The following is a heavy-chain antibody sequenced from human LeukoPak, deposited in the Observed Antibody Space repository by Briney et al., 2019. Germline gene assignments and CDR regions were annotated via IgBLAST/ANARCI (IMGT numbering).Heavy chain of an antibody. V-gene: IGHV3-21*01. J-gene: IGHJ5*02. D-gene: IGHD5-18*01. CDR3: ARSTDTAMEYNWFDP. Sequence: GGSLRLSCAASGFTFSSYSMNWVRQAPGKGLEWVSSISSSSSYIYYADSVKGRFTISRDNAKNSLYLQMNSLRAKDTAVYYCARSTDTAMEYNWFDPWGQGTLVTVSS. CDR1: GFTFSSYS. CDR2: ISSSSSYI.